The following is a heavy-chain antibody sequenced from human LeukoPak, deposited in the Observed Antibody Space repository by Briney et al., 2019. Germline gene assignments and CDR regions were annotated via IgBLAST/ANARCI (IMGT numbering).Heavy chain of an antibody. CDR1: GFTFTYFY. V-gene: IGHV1-46*01. Sequence: ASVKVSCKASGFTFTYFYMHRVRQAPGQGPEWTGASKANNDFARYAQKFQGRATMTWDTSTNTVYMEVSSLTTEDTAVYFCAREASEYCRSVSCYTFDYWGQGTLVTVSS. CDR3: AREASEYCRSVSCYTFDY. D-gene: IGHD2-2*02. CDR2: SKANNDFA. J-gene: IGHJ4*02.